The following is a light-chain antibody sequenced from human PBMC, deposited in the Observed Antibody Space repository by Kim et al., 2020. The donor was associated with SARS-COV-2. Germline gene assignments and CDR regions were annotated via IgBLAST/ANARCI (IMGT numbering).Light chain of an antibody. V-gene: IGLV1-40*01. CDR1: SCNIGAGFD. J-gene: IGLJ1*01. CDR2: GND. CDR3: QSYDTSLSGYV. Sequence: RVTMSCTAGSCNIGAGFDVHWYQQLPVTAPNLLINGNDNRPSGVPDRFSGSKSGTSASLSITGLQAEDEADYYCQSYDTSLSGYVFGTGTKVTVL.